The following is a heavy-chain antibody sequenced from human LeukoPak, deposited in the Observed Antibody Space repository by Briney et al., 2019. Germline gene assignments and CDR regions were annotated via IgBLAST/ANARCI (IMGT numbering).Heavy chain of an antibody. CDR1: GFTVSTNY. CDR3: ARISIHDAFDI. CDR2: IYSGDTT. J-gene: IGHJ3*02. Sequence: GGSLRLSCAASGFTVSTNYMSWVRQAPGKGLEWVSVIYSGDTTFYADSVRGKFTISRDNSKNTLYLQMNSLRAEDTAVYYCARISIHDAFDIWGQGTMVTVSS. V-gene: IGHV3-66*01. D-gene: IGHD6-6*01.